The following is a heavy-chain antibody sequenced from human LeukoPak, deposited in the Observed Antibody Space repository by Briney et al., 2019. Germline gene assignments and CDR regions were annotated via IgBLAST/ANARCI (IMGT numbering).Heavy chain of an antibody. V-gene: IGHV1-69*05. CDR3: ARDRKGFYYDSSGSNLEYYFDY. J-gene: IGHJ4*02. D-gene: IGHD3-22*01. CDR1: GATFSSYA. CDR2: IIPIFGTA. Sequence: SVKVSCKASGATFSSYAISWVRQAPGQGLEWMGGIIPIFGTANYAQKFQGRVTITTDESTSTAYMELSSLRSEDTAVYYCARDRKGFYYDSSGSNLEYYFDYWGQGTLVTVSS.